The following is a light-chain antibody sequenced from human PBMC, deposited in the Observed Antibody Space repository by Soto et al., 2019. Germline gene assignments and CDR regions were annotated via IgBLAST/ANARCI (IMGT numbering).Light chain of an antibody. V-gene: IGKV1-17*01. Sequence: DIQMTQSPSSLSAPGGDRVTITCRASQTIGRYLNWYQQQPGKAPKLLIYAGSNLQSGVPSRFSGSGSGTEFTLTISSLQPEDFAVYYCQHYDNWPPWTFGQGTKVDIK. CDR3: QHYDNWPPWT. CDR1: QTIGRY. J-gene: IGKJ1*01. CDR2: AGS.